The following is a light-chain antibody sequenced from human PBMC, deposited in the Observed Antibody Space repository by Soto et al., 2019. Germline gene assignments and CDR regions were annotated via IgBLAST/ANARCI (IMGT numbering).Light chain of an antibody. CDR3: QQSYRTPLT. CDR2: AAS. J-gene: IGKJ4*01. V-gene: IGKV1-39*01. Sequence: DIQMTQSPSSLSASVGDRVTLACRASQSISYYVNWYQHKPGKAPKLLIFAASSLQGGVPPRFSGSGSGTDFTLTISSLPPEDFAIYYCQQSYRTPLTFGGGTKVEI. CDR1: QSISYY.